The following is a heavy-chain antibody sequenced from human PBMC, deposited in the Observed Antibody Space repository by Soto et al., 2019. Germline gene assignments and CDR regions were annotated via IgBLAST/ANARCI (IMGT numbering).Heavy chain of an antibody. CDR1: GGSISSGDYY. Sequence: QVQLQESGPGLVKPSQTLSLTCTVSGGSISSGDYYWSWIRQPPGKGLEWIGYIYYSGSTYYNPSLTSRVTISVDTSKNQFSLKLSSVTAADTAVYYCARGRNYDFWSGYYYGMDVWGQGTTVTVSS. CDR3: ARGRNYDFWSGYYYGMDV. CDR2: IYYSGST. V-gene: IGHV4-30-4*01. D-gene: IGHD3-3*01. J-gene: IGHJ6*02.